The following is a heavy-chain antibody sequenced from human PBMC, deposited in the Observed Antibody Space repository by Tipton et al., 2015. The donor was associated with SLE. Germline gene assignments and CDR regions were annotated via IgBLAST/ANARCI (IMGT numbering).Heavy chain of an antibody. J-gene: IGHJ3*02. V-gene: IGHV4-61*02. Sequence: TLSLTCTVSGGSISSGTYYWSWIRQPAGKGLEWIGRIFASGSTNYNPSFESRVTISLDTSKNQFSLKLTSVTAADTAVYYCVRGFDTSGTFFTFDIWGQGTMVIVSS. CDR1: GGSISSGTYY. D-gene: IGHD1-7*01. CDR3: VRGFDTSGTFFTFDI. CDR2: IFASGST.